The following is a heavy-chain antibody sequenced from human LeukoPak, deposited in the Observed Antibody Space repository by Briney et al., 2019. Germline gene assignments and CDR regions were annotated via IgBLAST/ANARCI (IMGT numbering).Heavy chain of an antibody. J-gene: IGHJ4*02. V-gene: IGHV4-39*07. Sequence: NPSETLSLTCTVSGGSITRGLYSWGWIRQPPGKGLEWIGEINHSGSTNYNPSLKSRVTISVDTSKNQFSLKLSSVTAADTAVYYCARSYDFWSGYSYYFDYWGQGTLVTVSS. CDR3: ARSYDFWSGYSYYFDY. CDR2: INHSGST. CDR1: GGSITRGLYS. D-gene: IGHD3-3*01.